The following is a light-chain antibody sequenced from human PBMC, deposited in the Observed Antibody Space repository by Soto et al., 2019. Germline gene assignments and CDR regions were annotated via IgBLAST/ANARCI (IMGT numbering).Light chain of an antibody. CDR3: QSYDISLTGVV. CDR1: SSNIGAAYD. J-gene: IGLJ2*01. V-gene: IGLV1-40*01. CDR2: ANS. Sequence: QSVLTQPPSVSGAPGQRVTISCTGSSSNIGAAYDVHWYQHLPGTAPKLLIYANSNRPSGVPDRFSGSKSDTSASLAITGLQAEDEADYYCQSYDISLTGVVFGGGTKLTVL.